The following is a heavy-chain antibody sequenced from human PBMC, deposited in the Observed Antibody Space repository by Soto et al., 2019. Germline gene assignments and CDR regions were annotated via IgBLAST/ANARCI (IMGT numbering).Heavy chain of an antibody. D-gene: IGHD4-17*01. CDR2: IIPIFGTA. CDR1: GGTFSSYA. V-gene: IGHV1-69*13. J-gene: IGHJ4*02. CDR3: ASIGDYSPSDY. Sequence: ASVKVSCKASGGTFSSYAISWVRQAPGQGLEWMGGIIPIFGTANYAQKFQARVTITADESTSTAYMELSSLRSEDTAVYYCASIGDYSPSDYWGQGTLVTVSS.